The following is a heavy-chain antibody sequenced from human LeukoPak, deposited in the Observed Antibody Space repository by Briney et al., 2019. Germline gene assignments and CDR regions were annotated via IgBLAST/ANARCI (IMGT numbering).Heavy chain of an antibody. CDR2: INHSGST. CDR3: ARRNGQDIVATFRRRYYFDY. Sequence: GSLRLSCAASGFTFSNAWMSWVRQAPGKGLEWIGEINHSGSTNYNPSLKSRVTISINTSKNQFSLKLSSVTAADTAVYYCARRNGQDIVATFRRRYYFDYWGQGSLVTVS. CDR1: GFTFSNAW. V-gene: IGHV4-34*01. D-gene: IGHD5-12*01. J-gene: IGHJ4*02.